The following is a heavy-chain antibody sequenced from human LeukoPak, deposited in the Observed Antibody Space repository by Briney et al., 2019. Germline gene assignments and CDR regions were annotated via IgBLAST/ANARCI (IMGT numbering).Heavy chain of an antibody. Sequence: ASVKVSCKASGYTFTGYYMHWVRQAPGQGLEWTGWINPNSGGTNYAQKFQGRVTMTRDTSISTAYMELSRLRSDDTAVYYCAREQLVSYYFDYWGQGTLVTVSS. CDR2: INPNSGGT. CDR1: GYTFTGYY. D-gene: IGHD6-6*01. V-gene: IGHV1-2*02. J-gene: IGHJ4*02. CDR3: AREQLVSYYFDY.